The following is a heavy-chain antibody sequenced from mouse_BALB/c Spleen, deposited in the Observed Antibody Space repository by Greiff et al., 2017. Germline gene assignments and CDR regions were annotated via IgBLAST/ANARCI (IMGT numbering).Heavy chain of an antibody. V-gene: IGHV1-15*01. CDR1: GYTFTDYE. Sequence: VQLQESGAELVRPGASVTLSCKASGYTFTDYEMHWVKQTPVHGLEWIGAIDPETGGTAYNQKFKGKATLTADKSSSTAYMELRSLTSEDSAVYYCTRPLDGYYLFAYWGQGTLVTVSA. D-gene: IGHD2-3*01. CDR2: IDPETGGT. CDR3: TRPLDGYYLFAY. J-gene: IGHJ3*01.